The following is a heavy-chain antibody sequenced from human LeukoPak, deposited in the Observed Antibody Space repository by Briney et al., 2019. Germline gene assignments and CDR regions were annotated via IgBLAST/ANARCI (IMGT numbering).Heavy chain of an antibody. V-gene: IGHV3-11*01. CDR2: IGGSDTIV. CDR3: ARELVAGTFDH. CDR1: EFTFNDYY. Sequence: GGSLRLSCGASEFTFNDYYMSWVRQAPGKGLEWISDIGGSDTIVAYAGSVEGRFTISRDIAKNSLFLQMNSLRADDTAVYYCARELVAGTFDHWGQGILVTVSS. J-gene: IGHJ4*02. D-gene: IGHD1-7*01.